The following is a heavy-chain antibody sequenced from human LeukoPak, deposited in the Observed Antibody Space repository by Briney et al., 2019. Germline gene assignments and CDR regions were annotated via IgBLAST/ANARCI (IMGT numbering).Heavy chain of an antibody. D-gene: IGHD2-8*01. CDR3: ARGWYATGFEY. J-gene: IGHJ4*02. CDR1: GDSVSSNSGA. V-gene: IGHV6-1*01. Sequence: SQTLSLTCAISGDSVSSNSGALNWIRQSPSRGLEWLGRTYYRSKWYNDYAVSVKSRITINPDTSKNQFSLQVNSMTPEDTAVYFCARGWYATGFEYWGQGTLVTVSS. CDR2: TYYRSKWYN.